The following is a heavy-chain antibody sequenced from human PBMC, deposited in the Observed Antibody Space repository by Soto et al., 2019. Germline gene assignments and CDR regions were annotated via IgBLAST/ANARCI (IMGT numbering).Heavy chain of an antibody. J-gene: IGHJ4*02. CDR3: ARSIVVVTALDY. Sequence: GASVKVSCKASGYTFTSYAMHWVRQAPGQRLEWMGWINAGNGSTKYSQKFQGRVTITRDTSASTAYMELSSLRSEDTAVYYCARSIVVVTALDYWGQGTLVTVS. CDR1: GYTFTSYA. V-gene: IGHV1-3*01. D-gene: IGHD2-21*02. CDR2: INAGNGST.